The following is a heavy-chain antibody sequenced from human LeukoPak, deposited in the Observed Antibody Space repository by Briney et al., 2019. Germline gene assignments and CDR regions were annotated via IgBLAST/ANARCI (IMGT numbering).Heavy chain of an antibody. D-gene: IGHD3-10*01. Sequence: ASVKVSCKASGYTFTGYYMHWVRQAPGQGLEWMGWINPNSGDTNYAQKLQGRVTMTTDTSTSTAYMELRSLRSDDTAVYYCARASRFGELLFLYYYYYMDVWGKGTTVTVSS. V-gene: IGHV1-2*02. J-gene: IGHJ6*03. CDR2: INPNSGDT. CDR3: ARASRFGELLFLYYYYYMDV. CDR1: GYTFTGYY.